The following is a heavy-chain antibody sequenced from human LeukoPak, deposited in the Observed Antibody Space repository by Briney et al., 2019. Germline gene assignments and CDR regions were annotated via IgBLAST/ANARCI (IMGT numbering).Heavy chain of an antibody. Sequence: GGSLRLSCAASGFTFSSYAMSWVRQAPGKGLEYVANINQAGSEKYYVDSVKGRFTISRDNAKNSLYLQMNSLRAEDTAVYYCARDLTCCGGDCFWGQGTLVTVSS. CDR1: GFTFSSYA. V-gene: IGHV3-7*01. CDR2: INQAGSEK. J-gene: IGHJ4*02. CDR3: ARDLTCCGGDCF. D-gene: IGHD2-21*01.